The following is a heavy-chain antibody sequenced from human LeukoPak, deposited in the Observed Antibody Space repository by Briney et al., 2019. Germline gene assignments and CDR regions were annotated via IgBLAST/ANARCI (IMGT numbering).Heavy chain of an antibody. V-gene: IGHV1-46*01. Sequence: ASVKVSCKASGYTFTSYYMHWVRQAPGQGLEWMGIINPSGGSTSYAQKFQGGVTMTRDMSTSTVYMELSSLRSEDTAVYYCARDHSSSWLFDYWGQGTLVTVSS. CDR3: ARDHSSSWLFDY. CDR2: INPSGGST. J-gene: IGHJ4*02. CDR1: GYTFTSYY. D-gene: IGHD6-13*01.